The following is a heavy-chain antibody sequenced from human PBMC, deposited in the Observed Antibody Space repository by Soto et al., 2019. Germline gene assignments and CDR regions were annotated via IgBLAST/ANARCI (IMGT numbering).Heavy chain of an antibody. V-gene: IGHV4-30-4*01. D-gene: IGHD7-27*01. CDR3: ARGPSGDKVHY. Sequence: QVQLQESGPGLVKPSQTLSLTCTVSGGSITSDYSCWSWIRQPPGEGLEWIGHIFDSGNTYTNPSLSSQLAISLDTSQNHFSLALSSVTAADTAVYYCARGPSGDKVHYWGQGALVTVSS. J-gene: IGHJ4*02. CDR1: GGSITSDYSC. CDR2: IFDSGNT.